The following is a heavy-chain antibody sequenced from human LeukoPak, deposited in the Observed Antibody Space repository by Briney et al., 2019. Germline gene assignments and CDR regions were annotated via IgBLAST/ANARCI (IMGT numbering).Heavy chain of an antibody. CDR2: INYSGST. Sequence: SETLSLTCAVYVGSFSGYYWSWIRQPPGKGLEWIGEINYSGSTKYNPPLKSRVTISVDTSKNQFSLKLSSVTAADTAVYYCARRGSQGEAFDIWGQGTMVTVSS. J-gene: IGHJ3*02. CDR3: ARRGSQGEAFDI. D-gene: IGHD1-26*01. CDR1: VGSFSGYY. V-gene: IGHV4-34*01.